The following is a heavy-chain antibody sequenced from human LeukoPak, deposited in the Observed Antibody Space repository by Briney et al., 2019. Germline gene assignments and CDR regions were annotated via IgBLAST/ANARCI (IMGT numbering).Heavy chain of an antibody. Sequence: GGSLRLSCAASGFTFSSYSMNWVRQAPGKGLEWVSYISSSSSTIYYADSVKGRFTVSRDNAKNSLYLQMNRLRAEETAVYYCARVYVQGSGSYYNFGFDPWGQGTLVTVSS. CDR2: ISSSSSTI. CDR3: ARVYVQGSGSYYNFGFDP. V-gene: IGHV3-48*04. J-gene: IGHJ5*02. D-gene: IGHD3-10*01. CDR1: GFTFSSYS.